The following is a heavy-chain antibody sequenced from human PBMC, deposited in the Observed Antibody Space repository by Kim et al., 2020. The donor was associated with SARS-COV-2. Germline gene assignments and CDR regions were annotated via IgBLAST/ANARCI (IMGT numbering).Heavy chain of an antibody. V-gene: IGHV4-34*01. Sequence: SETLSLTCAVYGGSSSGYYWSWIRQPPGKGLEWIGEINHSGSTNYNPSLKSRVTISVDTSKNQFSLKLSSVTAADTAVYYCATSYYYDSSGYLAFDIWG. CDR3: ATSYYYDSSGYLAFDI. CDR2: INHSGST. J-gene: IGHJ3*02. CDR1: GGSSSGYY. D-gene: IGHD3-22*01.